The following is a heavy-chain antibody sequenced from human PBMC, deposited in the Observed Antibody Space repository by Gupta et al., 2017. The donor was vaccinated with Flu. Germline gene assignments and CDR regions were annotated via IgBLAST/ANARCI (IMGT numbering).Heavy chain of an antibody. CDR3: ARVFCSSTSCYTSLDY. CDR1: GFPFSSYG. CDR2: IWYDGSNK. V-gene: IGHV3-33*01. D-gene: IGHD2-2*02. Sequence: QVQRVESGGGVVQPGRSLRLSCAASGFPFSSYGMHWVRQAPGKGLEWVAVIWYDGSNKYYADSVKGRFTISRDNSKNTLYLQMNSLRAEDTAVYYCARVFCSSTSCYTSLDYWGQGTLVTVSS. J-gene: IGHJ4*02.